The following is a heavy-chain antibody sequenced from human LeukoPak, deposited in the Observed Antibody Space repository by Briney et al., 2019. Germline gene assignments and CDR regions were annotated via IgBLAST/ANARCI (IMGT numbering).Heavy chain of an antibody. Sequence: ASVKVSCKASGYTFTSYYMHWVRQAPGQGLEWMGWINPNSGGTNYAQKFQGRVTMTRDTSISTAYMELSRLRSDDTAVYYCARDLGCSGGSCRVDIGMVTGYWGQGTLVTVSS. CDR3: ARDLGCSGGSCRVDIGMVTGY. D-gene: IGHD2-15*01. CDR1: GYTFTSYY. J-gene: IGHJ4*02. CDR2: INPNSGGT. V-gene: IGHV1-2*02.